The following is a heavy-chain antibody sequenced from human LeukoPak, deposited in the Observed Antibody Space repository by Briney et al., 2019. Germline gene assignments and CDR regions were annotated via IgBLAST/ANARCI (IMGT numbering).Heavy chain of an antibody. CDR2: INSNRGGT. Sequence: ASVKVSCKASGYTFTNYYIHWVRQPPGQGLEWMGWINSNRGGTNYAQKFQGRVTMTRDTSISTAYMELRSVRSDDTAVYYCARDHGDDAFDIWGPGTMVTVSS. CDR1: GYTFTNYY. CDR3: ARDHGDDAFDI. J-gene: IGHJ3*02. D-gene: IGHD3-3*01. V-gene: IGHV1-2*02.